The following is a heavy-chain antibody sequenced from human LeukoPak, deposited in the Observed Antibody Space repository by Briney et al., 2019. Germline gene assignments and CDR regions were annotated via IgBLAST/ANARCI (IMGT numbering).Heavy chain of an antibody. CDR3: ARQGALAMSAFDT. V-gene: IGHV5-51*01. D-gene: IGHD3-3*02. CDR1: GYSFANYW. CDR2: VFPGDGDT. Sequence: GESLQISCKGSGYSFANYWIGWWGQLAGGGVEGMGFVFPGDGDTSYSASVQGQFTISADKSISTAYLQWSSLKASATATYYCARQGALAMSAFDTSGQGTMVTLSS. J-gene: IGHJ3*02.